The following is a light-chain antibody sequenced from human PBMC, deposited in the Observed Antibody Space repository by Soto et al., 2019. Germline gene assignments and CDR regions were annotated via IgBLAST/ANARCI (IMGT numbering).Light chain of an antibody. J-gene: IGKJ5*01. CDR3: QQYYSYPIT. CDR2: AAS. Sequence: AIRMTQSPSSFSASTGDRVTITCRASQGISSYLAWYQQKPGKAPKLLIYAASTLQSGVPSRFSGSGSGTDLTLTIRCLQSEDFATYYCQQYYSYPITFGQGTRLEIK. V-gene: IGKV1-8*01. CDR1: QGISSY.